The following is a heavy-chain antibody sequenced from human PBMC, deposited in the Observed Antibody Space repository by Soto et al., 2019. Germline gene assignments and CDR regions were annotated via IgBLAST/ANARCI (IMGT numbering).Heavy chain of an antibody. CDR3: ARFTSGYDY. CDR1: GGSFSGYY. V-gene: IGHV4-34*01. Sequence: SETLSLTCAVYGGSFSGYYWSWIRQPPGKGLEWIGEINHSGSTNYNPSLKSRVTISVDTSKNQFSLKLSSVTAADTAVYYCARFTSGYDYWGQGTLVTVSS. J-gene: IGHJ4*02. D-gene: IGHD5-12*01. CDR2: INHSGST.